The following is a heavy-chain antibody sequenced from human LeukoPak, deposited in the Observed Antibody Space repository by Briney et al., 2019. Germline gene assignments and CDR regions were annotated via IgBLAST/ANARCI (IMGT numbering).Heavy chain of an antibody. Sequence: SVKVSCKASGGTFSSYGISWVRQAPGQGLEWMGRIIPVLGIANYAQKFQGRVTITADKSTSTAYMDLSSLRSEDTAVYYCARGILAYCGGDCYSWRYFDLWGRGTLVTVSS. CDR2: IIPVLGIA. D-gene: IGHD2-21*02. J-gene: IGHJ2*01. CDR1: GGTFSSYG. V-gene: IGHV1-69*04. CDR3: ARGILAYCGGDCYSWRYFDL.